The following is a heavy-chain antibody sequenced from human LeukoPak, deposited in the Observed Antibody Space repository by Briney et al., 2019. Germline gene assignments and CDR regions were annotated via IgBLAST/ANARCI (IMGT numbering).Heavy chain of an antibody. D-gene: IGHD3-22*01. Sequence: GGSLRLSCAASGFTFDDYAMHWVRQAPGKGLEWVSGISWDSGTTDYADSVKGRFTISRDNAKNSLYLQMNSLRAEDTALYYCAKDGGRFHYGSSGYPLDYWGQGTLVTVSS. CDR1: GFTFDDYA. CDR3: AKDGGRFHYGSSGYPLDY. CDR2: ISWDSGTT. V-gene: IGHV3-9*01. J-gene: IGHJ4*02.